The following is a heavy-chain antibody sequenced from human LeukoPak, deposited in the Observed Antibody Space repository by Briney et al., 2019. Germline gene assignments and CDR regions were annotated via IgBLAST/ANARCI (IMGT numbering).Heavy chain of an antibody. CDR2: IYYSGST. D-gene: IGHD5-24*01. CDR3: AXGSRDGYNHFDY. J-gene: IGHJ4*02. V-gene: IGHV4-59*01. Sequence: SETLSLTCTISGGSITSYHWSWIRQPPGKGLEWIGYIYYSGSTNYNPSLKSRVTISVDTSKNQFSLNLRSVTAADTAVYYCAXGSRDGYNHFDYWGQGTLVTVSX. CDR1: GGSITSYH.